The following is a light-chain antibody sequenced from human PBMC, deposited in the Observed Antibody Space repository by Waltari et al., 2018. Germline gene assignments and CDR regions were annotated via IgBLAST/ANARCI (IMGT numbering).Light chain of an antibody. V-gene: IGLV2-8*01. CDR3: ASYASTRKV. CDR2: GVD. CDR1: SRAVGGYNY. Sequence: QSALTKPPSASGSPGQSVTISCTGSSRAVGGYNYVSWYQQHPGKAPKLMIYGVDKRPSGVPDRFSGSKSGNTASLTVSGLQAEDEADYFCASYASTRKVFGGGTKLTVL. J-gene: IGLJ3*02.